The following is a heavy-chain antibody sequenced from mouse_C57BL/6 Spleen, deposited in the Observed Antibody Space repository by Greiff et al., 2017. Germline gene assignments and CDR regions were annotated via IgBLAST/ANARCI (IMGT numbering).Heavy chain of an antibody. J-gene: IGHJ3*01. Sequence: QVQLQQPGAELVKPGASVKLSCKASGYTFTSYWMHWVKQRPGQGLEWIGMIHPNSGSTNYNEKFKSKATLTVDKSSSTAYMQLSSLTSEDSAVYYCALYYYGSSLAWFAYWGQGTLVTVSA. V-gene: IGHV1-64*01. D-gene: IGHD1-1*01. CDR2: IHPNSGST. CDR1: GYTFTSYW. CDR3: ALYYYGSSLAWFAY.